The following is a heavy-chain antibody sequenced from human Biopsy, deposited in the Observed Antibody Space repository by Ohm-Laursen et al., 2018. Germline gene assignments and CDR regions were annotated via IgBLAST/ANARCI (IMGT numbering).Heavy chain of an antibody. V-gene: IGHV1-2*02. CDR1: GYTFTDYY. CDR3: ARERDP. CDR2: IDTINGGA. J-gene: IGHJ5*02. Sequence: SVKVSCNVSGYTFTDYYVHWVRQAPGHGLEWMGWIDTINGGARYAQKFQGRVTMTRDTSISTAYMELSRLTSDDTAVYYCARERDPWGQGTLVTVSS.